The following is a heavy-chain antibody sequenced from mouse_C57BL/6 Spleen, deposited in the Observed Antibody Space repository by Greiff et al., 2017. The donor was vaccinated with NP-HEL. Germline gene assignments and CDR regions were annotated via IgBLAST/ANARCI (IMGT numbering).Heavy chain of an antibody. J-gene: IGHJ4*01. V-gene: IGHV14-3*01. Sequence: EVQLQQSVAELVRPGASVKLTCTASGFNIKNTYMHWVKQRPEQGLEWIGRIDPANGNTKYAPKFQGKATITAATSSTTAYLQLSSLTSEDTAIWYGARVYDGYYDYAMDYWGQGTSVTVSS. CDR3: ARVYDGYYDYAMDY. CDR2: IDPANGNT. CDR1: GFNIKNTY. D-gene: IGHD2-3*01.